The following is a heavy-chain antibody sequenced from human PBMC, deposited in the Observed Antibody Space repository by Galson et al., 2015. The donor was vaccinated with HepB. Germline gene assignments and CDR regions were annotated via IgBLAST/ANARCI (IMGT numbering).Heavy chain of an antibody. CDR3: ARGIAVVVAAMDWFDP. V-gene: IGHV1-2*06. Sequence: SCKASGYTFTGYYMHWVRQAPGQGLEWMGRINPNSGGTNYAQKFQGRVTMTRDTSISTAYMELSRLRSDDTAVYYCARGIAVVVAAMDWFDPWGQGTLVTVSS. CDR2: INPNSGGT. J-gene: IGHJ5*02. D-gene: IGHD2-15*01. CDR1: GYTFTGYY.